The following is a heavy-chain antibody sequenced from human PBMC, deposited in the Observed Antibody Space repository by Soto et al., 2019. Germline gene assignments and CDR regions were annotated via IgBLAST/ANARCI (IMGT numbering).Heavy chain of an antibody. Sequence: SETLSLTCTVSGGSINNHYWSWIRQPPGKGLEWIGYIYYSGSTNYNPSLKSRVTISVDTSKNQFSLKLSSVTAADTAVYYCARVNDFWTGYYSTNWFDPWGQGTLVTVSS. CDR2: IYYSGST. V-gene: IGHV4-59*11. D-gene: IGHD3-3*01. CDR3: ARVNDFWTGYYSTNWFDP. J-gene: IGHJ5*02. CDR1: GGSINNHY.